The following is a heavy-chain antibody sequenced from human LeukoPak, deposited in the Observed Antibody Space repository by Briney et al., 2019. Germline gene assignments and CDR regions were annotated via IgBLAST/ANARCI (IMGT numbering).Heavy chain of an antibody. D-gene: IGHD3-3*01. Sequence: GESLKISCKGSGYSFTSYWIGWVRQMPGKGLEWMGIIYPGDSDTRYSPSFQGQVTIPADKSISTAYLQWSSLKASDTAMYYCARSQKPFHGGIFGVVIATPFDYWGQGTLVTVSS. CDR3: ARSQKPFHGGIFGVVIATPFDY. CDR1: GYSFTSYW. V-gene: IGHV5-51*01. CDR2: IYPGDSDT. J-gene: IGHJ4*02.